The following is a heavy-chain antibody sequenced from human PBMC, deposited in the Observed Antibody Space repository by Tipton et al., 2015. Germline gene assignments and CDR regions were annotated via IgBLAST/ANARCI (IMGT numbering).Heavy chain of an antibody. D-gene: IGHD4-23*01. CDR2: IYYSGST. Sequence: LRLSCAASGFTFTTYAMSWIRQPPGKELEWIGYIYYSGSTNYNPSLKSRVTISVDTSKTQFSLEMRSVTATDTAVYYCARARGRHGGLFDSWGQGTLVTVSS. J-gene: IGHJ4*02. CDR3: ARARGRHGGLFDS. V-gene: IGHV4-59*01. CDR1: GFTFTTYA.